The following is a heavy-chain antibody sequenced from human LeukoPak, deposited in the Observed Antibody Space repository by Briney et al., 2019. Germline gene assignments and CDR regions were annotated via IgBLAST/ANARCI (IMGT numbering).Heavy chain of an antibody. J-gene: IGHJ4*02. CDR2: ISSSSSYI. Sequence: GGSLRPSCAASGFTFSSYSMNWVRQAPGKGLEWVSSISSSSSYIYYADSVKGRFTISRDNAKNSLYLQMNSLRAEDTAVYYCAREGATTVTLSHWGQGTLVTVSS. D-gene: IGHD4-17*01. CDR1: GFTFSSYS. CDR3: AREGATTVTLSH. V-gene: IGHV3-21*01.